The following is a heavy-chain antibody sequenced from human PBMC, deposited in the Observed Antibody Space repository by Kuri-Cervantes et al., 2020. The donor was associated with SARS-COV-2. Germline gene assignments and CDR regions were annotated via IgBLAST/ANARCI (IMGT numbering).Heavy chain of an antibody. Sequence: SETLSLTCTVSGGSISSGSYYWSWIRQPAGKGLEWIGYIYTSGSTNYNPSLKSRVTISVDTSKNQFSLKLSSVTAADTAVYYCARFGMYYDFWSGYRSPDAFDIWGQGTMVTVSS. J-gene: IGHJ3*02. CDR1: GGSISSGSYY. V-gene: IGHV4-61*09. CDR2: IYTSGST. D-gene: IGHD3-3*01. CDR3: ARFGMYYDFWSGYRSPDAFDI.